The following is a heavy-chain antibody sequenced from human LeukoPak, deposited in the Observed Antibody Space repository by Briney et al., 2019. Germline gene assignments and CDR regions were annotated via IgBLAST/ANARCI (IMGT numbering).Heavy chain of an antibody. V-gene: IGHV4-59*01. CDR2: IYYSGGT. CDR3: ARAHYYDSSGYYSPSEPFDV. Sequence: SETLSLTCTASGGSISSYYWSWIRQSPGKGLEWIAYIYYSGGTNYNPSLKSRVTISVDTSKNQFSLRLSSVTAADTAVYYCARAHYYDSSGYYSPSEPFDVWGQGTMVTVSS. D-gene: IGHD3-22*01. J-gene: IGHJ3*01. CDR1: GGSISSYY.